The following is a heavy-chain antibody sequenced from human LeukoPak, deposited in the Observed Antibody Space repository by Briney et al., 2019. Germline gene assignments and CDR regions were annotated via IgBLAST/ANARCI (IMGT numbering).Heavy chain of an antibody. J-gene: IGHJ4*02. D-gene: IGHD6-13*01. CDR3: ARAIAAAADFDY. CDR2: INAGNGNT. Sequence: GASVKVSCKASGYTFTSYAMHWVRQAPGQRLEWMGWINAGNGNTKYSQKFQGRVTITRDTSASTAYMELSSLRSEDTAVYYCARAIAAAADFDYWGQGTPVTVSS. CDR1: GYTFTSYA. V-gene: IGHV1-3*01.